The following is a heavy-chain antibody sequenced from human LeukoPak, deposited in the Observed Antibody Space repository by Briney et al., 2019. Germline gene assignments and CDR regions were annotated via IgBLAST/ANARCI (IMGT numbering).Heavy chain of an antibody. Sequence: SETPSLTCTVSGVSIIDHDWSWIRQPPGKGLEWIGNIYTSGSTYFNPSLKSRVATSVDTSKNQFSLNLTSVTAADTAMFYCARLKPHYLGTFDSWGQGALVTVSS. J-gene: IGHJ4*02. CDR1: GVSIIDHD. D-gene: IGHD7-27*01. V-gene: IGHV4-4*09. CDR3: ARLKPHYLGTFDS. CDR2: IYTSGST.